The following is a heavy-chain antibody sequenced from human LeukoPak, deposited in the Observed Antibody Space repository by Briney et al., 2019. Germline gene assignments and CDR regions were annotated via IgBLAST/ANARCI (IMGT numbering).Heavy chain of an antibody. CDR1: GITVSSNY. CDR3: ATYLLSSAREDYSYCSGGSCLVD. J-gene: IGHJ4*02. Sequence: GGSLRLSCAASGITVSSNYMSWVRQPPGKGLEWVSIIYYGDSAYYADSVKGRFTISRDNSKNTLYLQMNNLRAEDTAVYYCATYLLSSAREDYSYCSGGSCLVDWGQGTLVAVS. V-gene: IGHV3-53*01. D-gene: IGHD2-15*01. CDR2: IYYGDSA.